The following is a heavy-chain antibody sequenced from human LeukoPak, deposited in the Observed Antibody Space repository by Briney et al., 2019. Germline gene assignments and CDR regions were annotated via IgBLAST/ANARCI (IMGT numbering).Heavy chain of an antibody. CDR2: ISYDGSNK. V-gene: IGHV3-30-3*01. Sequence: GGSLRLSCAASGFTFSSYAMHWVRQAPGKGLEWVAVISYDGSNKYYADSVKGRFTISRDNSKNTLYLQMNSLRAEDTAVYYCVLTGTTAWDYWGQGTLVTVSS. D-gene: IGHD1-7*01. J-gene: IGHJ4*02. CDR3: VLTGTTAWDY. CDR1: GFTFSSYA.